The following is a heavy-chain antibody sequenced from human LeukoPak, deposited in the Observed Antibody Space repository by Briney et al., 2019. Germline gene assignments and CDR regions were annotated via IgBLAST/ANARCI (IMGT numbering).Heavy chain of an antibody. Sequence: GGSLRLSCAASGFTFSDYYMSWIRQAPGRGLEWVSYISSSGSTIYYADSVKGRFTISRDNAKNSLYLQMNSLRAEDTAVYYCARDRDYGDYRDAFDIWGQGTMVTVSS. J-gene: IGHJ3*02. D-gene: IGHD4-17*01. V-gene: IGHV3-11*04. CDR1: GFTFSDYY. CDR3: ARDRDYGDYRDAFDI. CDR2: ISSSGSTI.